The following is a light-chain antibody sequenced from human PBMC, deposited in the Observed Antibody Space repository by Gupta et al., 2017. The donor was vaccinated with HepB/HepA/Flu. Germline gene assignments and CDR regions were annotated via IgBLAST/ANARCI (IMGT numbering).Light chain of an antibody. CDR3: QQYNNWTEWT. V-gene: IGKV3-15*01. Sequence: EIVMTQSPATLSVSPGERATLSCRASQSVSSNLAGYQQKPGQAPRLLIYGASPRATAIPARLIGSGSGTEFTLTISSLQYEDFAVYYCQQYNNWTEWTFGQGTKVEIK. CDR2: GAS. J-gene: IGKJ1*01. CDR1: QSVSSN.